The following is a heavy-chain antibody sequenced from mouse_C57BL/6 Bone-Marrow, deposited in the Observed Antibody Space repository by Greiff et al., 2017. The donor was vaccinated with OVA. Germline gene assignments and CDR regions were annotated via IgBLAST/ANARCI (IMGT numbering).Heavy chain of an antibody. D-gene: IGHD2-1*01. J-gene: IGHJ4*01. CDR3: ARFFYGHYYAMDY. CDR1: GYAFTNYL. CDR2: INPGSGGT. V-gene: IGHV1-54*01. Sequence: QVHVKQSGAELVRPGTSVKVSCKASGYAFTNYLIEWVKQRPGQGLEWIGVINPGSGGTNYNEKFKGKATLTADKSSSTAYMQLSSLTSEDSAVYFCARFFYGHYYAMDYWGQGTSVTVSS.